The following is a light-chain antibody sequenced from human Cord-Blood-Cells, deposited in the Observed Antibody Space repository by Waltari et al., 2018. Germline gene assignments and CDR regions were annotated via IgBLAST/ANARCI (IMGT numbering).Light chain of an antibody. CDR1: QSVSSN. CDR2: GAS. CDR3: QQYNNWPPYT. V-gene: IGKV3-15*01. Sequence: ELVMTPSPAPLSVSPGASATLSCRASQSVSSNLAWYQQKPGQAPRLLIYGASTRATGIPARFSGSGSGTEFTLTISSLQSEDFAVYYCQQYNNWPPYTFGQGTKLEIK. J-gene: IGKJ2*01.